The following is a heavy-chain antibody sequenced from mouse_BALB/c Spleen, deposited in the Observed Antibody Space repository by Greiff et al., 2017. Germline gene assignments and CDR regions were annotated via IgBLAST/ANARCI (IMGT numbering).Heavy chain of an antibody. V-gene: IGHV14-3*02. D-gene: IGHD3-2*01. CDR1: GFNIKDTY. CDR2: LDPANGNT. CDR3: ASGQLGLRWFAY. Sequence: VQLPQSGAELVKPGASVKLSCTASGFNIKDTYMHWVKQRPEQGLEWIGRLDPANGNTKYDPKFQGKATITADTSSNTAYLQLSSLTSEDTAVYYCASGQLGLRWFAYWGQGTLVTVSA. J-gene: IGHJ3*01.